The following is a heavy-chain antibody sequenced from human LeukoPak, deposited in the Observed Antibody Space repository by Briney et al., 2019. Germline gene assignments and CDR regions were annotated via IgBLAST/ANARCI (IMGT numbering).Heavy chain of an antibody. J-gene: IGHJ4*02. Sequence: ASVKVSCKASGYTFTSNYMHWVRQAPGQGLEWMGVIAPSSGTTSYAQKFQGRGTMTRDTSTSTLYMELSSLTSEDTAVYYCARASGSSAVPFDYWGQGTLVTVSS. V-gene: IGHV1-46*01. CDR1: GYTFTSNY. D-gene: IGHD3-10*01. CDR3: ARASGSSAVPFDY. CDR2: IAPSSGTT.